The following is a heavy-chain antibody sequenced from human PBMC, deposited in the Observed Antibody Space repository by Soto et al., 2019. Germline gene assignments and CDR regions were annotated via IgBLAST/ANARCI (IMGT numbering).Heavy chain of an antibody. CDR2: ISYDGSNK. Sequence: PGGSLRLSCAASGFTFSSYGMHWVRQAPGKGLEWVAVISYDGSNKYYADSVKGRFTISRDNSKNTLYLQMNSLRAEDTAVYYCAKDLSRWSLYSGGELVEFYGMDVWGQGTTVTVSS. V-gene: IGHV3-30*18. CDR1: GFTFSSYG. J-gene: IGHJ6*02. D-gene: IGHD1-26*01. CDR3: AKDLSRWSLYSGGELVEFYGMDV.